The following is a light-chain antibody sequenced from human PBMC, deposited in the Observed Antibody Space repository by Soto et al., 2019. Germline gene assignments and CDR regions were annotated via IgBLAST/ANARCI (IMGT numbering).Light chain of an antibody. CDR1: QDVGHY. J-gene: IGKJ4*01. CDR3: QQRSTWPPLT. Sequence: EIVLTQSPATLSASPGESAALSCRASQDVGHYVAWYRQIPGQAPRLLIYDTSNRAAGIPDRFRGSGSGTDFTPTISSLAPEDFAVYYCQQRSTWPPLTFGDGTKVEIK. V-gene: IGKV3-11*01. CDR2: DTS.